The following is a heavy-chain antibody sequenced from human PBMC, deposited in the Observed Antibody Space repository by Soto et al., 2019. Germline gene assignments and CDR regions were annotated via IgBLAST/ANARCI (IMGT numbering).Heavy chain of an antibody. J-gene: IGHJ5*02. CDR3: ARQIIGDYSWFDP. CDR2: IYHSGST. D-gene: IGHD4-17*01. V-gene: IGHV4-59*08. Sequence: PSETLSLTCTVSGGSIRSYYWSWIRQPPGKGLEWIGYIYHSGSTNYNPSLKSRVTISVDTSKNQFSLKVNSVTAADTAVYYCARQIIGDYSWFDPWGQGTLVTVSS. CDR1: GGSIRSYY.